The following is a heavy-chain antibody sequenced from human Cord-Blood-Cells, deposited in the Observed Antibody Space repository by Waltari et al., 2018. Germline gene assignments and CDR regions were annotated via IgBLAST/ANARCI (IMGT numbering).Heavy chain of an antibody. V-gene: IGHV4-34*01. CDR1: GGSFSGYY. D-gene: IGHD3-10*01. Sequence: QVQLQQWGAGLLKPSETLSLTCAVYGGSFSGYYWSWIRQPPGKGLEWIGEINQSGSTNYNPSLKSRVTISVDTSKNQFSLKLSSVTAADTAVYYCARELATMVRGVIKDWGQGTLVTVSS. CDR3: ARELATMVRGVIKD. J-gene: IGHJ4*02. CDR2: INQSGST.